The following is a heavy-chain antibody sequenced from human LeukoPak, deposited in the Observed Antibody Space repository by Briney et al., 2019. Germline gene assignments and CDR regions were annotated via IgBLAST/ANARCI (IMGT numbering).Heavy chain of an antibody. CDR1: GGSISSYY. CDR3: ARYDVVEGYYFDY. Sequence: PSETLSLTCTVSGGSISSYYWSWIRQPPGKGLEWIGYIYYSGSTNYNPSLKSRVTISVDTSKNQFSLKLSSVTAADTAVYYCARYDVVEGYYFDYWGQGTLATVSS. CDR2: IYYSGST. V-gene: IGHV4-59*01. J-gene: IGHJ4*02. D-gene: IGHD2-21*01.